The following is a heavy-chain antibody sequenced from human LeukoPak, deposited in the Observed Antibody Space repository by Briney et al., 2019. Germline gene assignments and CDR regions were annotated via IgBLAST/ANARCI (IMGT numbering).Heavy chain of an antibody. J-gene: IGHJ4*02. Sequence: GGSLRLSCAASGFTFSSYAMSWVRQAPGKGLEWVSAISGSGGSTYYADSVRGRFTISRDNSKNTLYLQMNSLRAEDTAVYYCAKGRDVAARPYYFDYWGQGTLVTVSS. CDR2: ISGSGGST. CDR3: AKGRDVAARPYYFDY. D-gene: IGHD6-6*01. CDR1: GFTFSSYA. V-gene: IGHV3-23*01.